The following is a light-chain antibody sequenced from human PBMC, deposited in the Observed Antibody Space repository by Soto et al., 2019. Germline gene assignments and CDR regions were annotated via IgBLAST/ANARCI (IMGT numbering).Light chain of an antibody. CDR1: SSDVGGYNY. J-gene: IGLJ1*01. V-gene: IGLV2-8*01. CDR2: EVS. Sequence: QSVLTQPPSASGSPGQSVTISCTGTSSDVGGYNYVSWYQQHPGKAPKLMIYEVSKRPSGVPDRFSGSKSGNTASLTVSGLQAEDEADYYWSSYAGSKNPYVFGTGTKVTVL. CDR3: SSYAGSKNPYV.